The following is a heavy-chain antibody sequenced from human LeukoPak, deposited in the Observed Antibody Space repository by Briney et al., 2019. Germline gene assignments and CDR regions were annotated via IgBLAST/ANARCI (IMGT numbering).Heavy chain of an antibody. CDR1: GFTFCRYI. D-gene: IGHD6-13*01. CDR2: LISRRSNI. Sequence: PGGAPRLSCAASGFTFCRYIMNWGRPAPRERLEWVSSLISRRSNIYYADSVKSRFTISRDNAKSSLHLQMNSLRVDDTAVYYCARDPGIAAPWGQGTLVAVSS. CDR3: ARDPGIAAP. J-gene: IGHJ5*02. V-gene: IGHV3-21*01.